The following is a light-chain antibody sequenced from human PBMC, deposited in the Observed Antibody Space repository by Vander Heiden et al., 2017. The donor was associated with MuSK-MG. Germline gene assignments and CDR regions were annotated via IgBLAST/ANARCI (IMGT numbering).Light chain of an antibody. V-gene: IGKV3-11*01. J-gene: IGKJ5*01. CDR3: QHRSNWL. Sequence: EIVLTQSPATLSLSPGERATLSCRASQSVSSYLAWYQQKPGQAPRLLIYDASNRATGIPARFSGSGSGTDFTLTSSSLEPEDFAVYYYQHRSNWLFGQGTRLEIK. CDR2: DAS. CDR1: QSVSSY.